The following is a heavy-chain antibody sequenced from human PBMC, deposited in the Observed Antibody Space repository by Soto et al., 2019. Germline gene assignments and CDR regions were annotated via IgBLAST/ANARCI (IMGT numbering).Heavy chain of an antibody. CDR3: TGTLRSVMLTPFGYPQLSFDY. Sequence: SETLSLTCTVSGVSVSNFYWSWIRQSPGRGLESMGYIYNSGDTNYNPSLKSRASISVDTSKNQFSLKLHSVSAADTAAYFCTGTLRSVMLTPFGYPQLSFDYWGQGILVTVSS. CDR1: GVSVSNFY. V-gene: IGHV4-59*02. D-gene: IGHD3-16*01. CDR2: IYNSGDT. J-gene: IGHJ4*02.